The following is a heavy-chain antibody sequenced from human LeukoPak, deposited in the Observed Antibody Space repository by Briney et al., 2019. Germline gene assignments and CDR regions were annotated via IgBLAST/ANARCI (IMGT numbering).Heavy chain of an antibody. CDR1: GGSISSYY. Sequence: SETLSLTCTVSGGSISSYYWSWIRQPPGKGLEWIGYIYYSGSTNYNPSLKSRVTMSVDTSKNQFSLKLSSVTAADTAVYYCARVSSSWYQDWYFDLWGRGTLVTDSS. CDR3: ARVSSSWYQDWYFDL. V-gene: IGHV4-59*12. CDR2: IYYSGST. J-gene: IGHJ2*01. D-gene: IGHD6-13*01.